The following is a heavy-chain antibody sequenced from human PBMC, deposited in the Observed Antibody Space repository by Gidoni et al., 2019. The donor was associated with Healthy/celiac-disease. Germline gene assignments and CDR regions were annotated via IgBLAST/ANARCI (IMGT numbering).Heavy chain of an antibody. CDR1: GFPFSSYD. J-gene: IGHJ6*03. CDR3: ARDEVVPAALGWDYYYYMDV. D-gene: IGHD2-2*01. CDR2: ISSSGSTI. Sequence: EVQLVASGGGLVQPGGSLRLSCSASGFPFSSYDMNWVRPAPGKGLEWVSYISSSGSTIYYADSVKGRVTISRDNAKNPLYLQMNSLRAEDTAVYYCARDEVVPAALGWDYYYYMDVWGKGTTVTVSS. V-gene: IGHV3-48*03.